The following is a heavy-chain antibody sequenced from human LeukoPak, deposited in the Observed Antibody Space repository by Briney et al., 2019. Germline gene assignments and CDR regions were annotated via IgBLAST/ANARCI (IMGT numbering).Heavy chain of an antibody. CDR2: INPNSGGT. J-gene: IGHJ4*02. CDR3: ARDQGEVSGYDLAGTNFDY. V-gene: IGHV1-2*02. D-gene: IGHD5-12*01. Sequence: ASVKVSCKASGYTFTGYYMHWVRQAPGQGLEWMGWINPNSGGTNYAQKLQGRVTMTTATSTSTAYMELRSLRSDDTAVYYCARDQGEVSGYDLAGTNFDYWGQGTLVTVSS. CDR1: GYTFTGYY.